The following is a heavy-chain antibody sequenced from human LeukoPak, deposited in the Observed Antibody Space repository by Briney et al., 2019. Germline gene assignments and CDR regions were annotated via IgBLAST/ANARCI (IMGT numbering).Heavy chain of an antibody. CDR2: ISWDGDSS. V-gene: IGHV3-43*01. CDR3: AKSGYYYYMDV. Sequence: GGSLRLSWAASGFTFDDYTMHWVRQVPGKGLEWVSPISWDGDSSSYADSVKGRFTISRDNSNNSLYLQMNSLRTEDTALYYCAKSGYYYYMDVWGKGTTVTVSS. J-gene: IGHJ6*03. CDR1: GFTFDDYT. D-gene: IGHD6-25*01.